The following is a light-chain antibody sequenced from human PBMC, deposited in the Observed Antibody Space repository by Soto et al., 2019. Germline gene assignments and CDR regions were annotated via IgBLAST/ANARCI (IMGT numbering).Light chain of an antibody. CDR3: MQALQTPLT. CDR1: QSLLHRNGYNY. CDR2: LGS. J-gene: IGKJ4*01. V-gene: IGKV2-28*01. Sequence: DIVMTQSPLSLPVTPGEPASISCRSSQSLLHRNGYNYLDWYLQKPGQSPQLLIYLGSNRASGVPDRFSGSGSGTAFTLKISRVEAEDVGVYYCMQALQTPLTFGGGTKVEIK.